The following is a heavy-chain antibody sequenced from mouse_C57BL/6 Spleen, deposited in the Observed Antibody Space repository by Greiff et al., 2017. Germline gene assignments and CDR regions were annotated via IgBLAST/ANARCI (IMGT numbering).Heavy chain of an antibody. CDR3: ARVYYGNYDY. CDR2: IDPETGGT. Sequence: QVQLQQSGAELVRPGASVTLSCKASGYTFTDYEMHWVKQTPVHGLEWIGAIDPETGGTAYNQKFKGKAILTADKSSSTAYMELRSLTSDDSAIYYCARVYYGNYDYWGQGTTLTVSS. CDR1: GYTFTDYE. V-gene: IGHV1-15*01. J-gene: IGHJ2*01. D-gene: IGHD2-1*01.